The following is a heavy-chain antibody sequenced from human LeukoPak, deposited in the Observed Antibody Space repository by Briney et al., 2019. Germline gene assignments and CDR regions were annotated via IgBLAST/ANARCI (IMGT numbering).Heavy chain of an antibody. CDR2: INHSGST. Sequence: SETLSLTCAVYGGSFSGYYWSWIRQPPGKGLEWIGEINHSGSTNYNPSLKSRVTISVDTSKNQFSLKLSSVSAADTAVYYCARNKSGYSSSSWYFELWGRGTLVTVSS. CDR3: ARNKSGYSSSSWYFEL. CDR1: GGSFSGYY. V-gene: IGHV4-34*01. J-gene: IGHJ2*01. D-gene: IGHD6-13*01.